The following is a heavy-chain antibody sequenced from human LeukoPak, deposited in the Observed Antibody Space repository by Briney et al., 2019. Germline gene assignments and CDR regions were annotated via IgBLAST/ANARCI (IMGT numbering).Heavy chain of an antibody. V-gene: IGHV6-1*01. CDR2: TYYRSKWYN. Sequence: SQTPSLTCANSGDSVSSNSAAWNWTRQSPSRGLEWLGRTYYRSKWYNDYAVSVKSRITINPDTSKNQFSLQLNSVTPEDTAVYYCAGTHTIPYYFDYWGQGTLVTVSS. CDR1: GDSVSSNSAA. CDR3: AGTHTIPYYFDY. J-gene: IGHJ4*02. D-gene: IGHD3-9*01.